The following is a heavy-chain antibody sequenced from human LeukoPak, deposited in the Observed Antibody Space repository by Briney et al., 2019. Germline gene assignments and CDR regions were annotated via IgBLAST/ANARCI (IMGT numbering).Heavy chain of an antibody. D-gene: IGHD3-22*01. J-gene: IGHJ3*01. CDR3: SRDGTQIDNSGFDV. CDR1: GFTFSDYI. Sequence: GGSLRLSCAASGFTFSDYILDWVRQAPGKGLKWVGRIRRKRNGYTTEYAASVKGRFTISRDDSKKSLYLHMSSLKTEDTAVYHCSRDGTQIDNSGFDVWGQGTMVTVSS. CDR2: IRRKRNGYTT. V-gene: IGHV3-72*01.